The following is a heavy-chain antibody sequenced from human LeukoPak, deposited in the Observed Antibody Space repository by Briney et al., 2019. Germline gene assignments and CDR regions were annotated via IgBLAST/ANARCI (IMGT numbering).Heavy chain of an antibody. CDR2: ISSSSSYI. CDR1: GFTFSSYS. Sequence: GGSLRLSCAASGFTFSSYSMNWVRQAPGKGLEWVSSISSSSSYIYYADSVKGRFTISRDNAKNSLYLQMNSLRAEDTAVYYCAREHCSGGSCYPDAFDIWGQGTMVTVSS. V-gene: IGHV3-21*01. CDR3: AREHCSGGSCYPDAFDI. J-gene: IGHJ3*02. D-gene: IGHD2-15*01.